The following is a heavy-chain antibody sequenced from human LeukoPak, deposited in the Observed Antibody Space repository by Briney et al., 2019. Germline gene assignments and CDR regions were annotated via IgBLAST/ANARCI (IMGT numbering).Heavy chain of an antibody. V-gene: IGHV4-39*01. J-gene: IGHJ6*03. CDR2: IYYSGST. D-gene: IGHD1-14*01. CDR1: GGSISSNTYY. Sequence: PSETLSLTCTVSGGSISSNTYYWGWIRQPPGKGLEWIGSIYYSGSTYYNPSLKSRATISVDTSKNQFSLNLRSVTAADTAVYYCARQPDPSSYYYYYYMDVWGKGTTVTVSS. CDR3: ARQPDPSSYYYYYYMDV.